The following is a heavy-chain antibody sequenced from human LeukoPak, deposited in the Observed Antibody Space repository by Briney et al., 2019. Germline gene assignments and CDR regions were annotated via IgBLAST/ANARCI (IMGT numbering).Heavy chain of an antibody. CDR3: ARRWPHFDY. V-gene: IGHV4-34*01. Sequence: SETLSLTCAVYGGSFSGYYWSWIRPPPGKGLEWIGEINHSGSTNYNPSLKSRVTISVDTSKNQFSLKLSSVTAADTAVYYCARRWPHFDYWGQGTLVTVSS. D-gene: IGHD2-15*01. J-gene: IGHJ4*02. CDR2: INHSGST. CDR1: GGSFSGYY.